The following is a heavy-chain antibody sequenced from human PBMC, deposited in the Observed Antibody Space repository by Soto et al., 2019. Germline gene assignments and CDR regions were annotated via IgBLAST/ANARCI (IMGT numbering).Heavy chain of an antibody. Sequence: ASVKVSCKASGYTFTGYYMHWVRQAPGQGLEWMGWINPNSGGTNYAQKFQGWVTMTRDTSISTAYMELSRLRSDDTAVYYCARGPDLRFLEWSPSYYYMDFWGKGTKVTVSS. CDR3: ARGPDLRFLEWSPSYYYMDF. CDR2: INPNSGGT. V-gene: IGHV1-2*04. CDR1: GYTFTGYY. D-gene: IGHD3-3*01. J-gene: IGHJ6*03.